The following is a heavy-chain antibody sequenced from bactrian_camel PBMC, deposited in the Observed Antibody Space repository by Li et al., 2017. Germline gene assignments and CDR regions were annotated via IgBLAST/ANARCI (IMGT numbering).Heavy chain of an antibody. CDR1: GYTAKRYF. Sequence: EVQLVESGGGSVQAGGSLNLSCTASGYTAKRYFVGWFRQGPGKEREAVAIMNTSDGTTFLAESAKGRFAVSHGYPKNTFDLQMNSLKPEDTAVYYCVTIRTYGGSWWDEYFNYWGQGTQVTVS. D-gene: IGHD6*01. J-gene: IGHJ4*01. CDR3: VTIRTYGGSWWDEYFNY. CDR2: MNTSDGTT. V-gene: IGHV3S66*01.